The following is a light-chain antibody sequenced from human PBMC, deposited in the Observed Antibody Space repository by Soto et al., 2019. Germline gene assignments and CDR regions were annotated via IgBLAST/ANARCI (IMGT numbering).Light chain of an antibody. CDR1: QSVSRN. J-gene: IGKJ1*01. V-gene: IGKV3-15*01. CDR3: QQYDNWPRT. Sequence: EIVITQSASTLSVSPGERATLSCRASQSVSRNLAWYQQKPGQAPRLLIYGASTRATGIPARFSGSGSGTEFTLTIGSLQSEDFAVYYCQQYDNWPRTFGQGTKVDI. CDR2: GAS.